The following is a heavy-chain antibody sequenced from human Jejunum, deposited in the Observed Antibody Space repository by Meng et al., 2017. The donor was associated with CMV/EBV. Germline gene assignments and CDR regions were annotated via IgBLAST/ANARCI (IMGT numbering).Heavy chain of an antibody. CDR1: RGSLSFYY. Sequence: QVQLPGSGAGLLKPSETLSLTCTVSRGSLSFYYWSWIRKPAGKGLEWIGRIFTTGSTNYHPSLKSRVTMSVDTSKNQISLRLTSVTAADTAIYYCVRETDMTVGPHFDYWGQGALVTVSS. D-gene: IGHD3-22*01. V-gene: IGHV4-4*07. J-gene: IGHJ4*02. CDR3: VRETDMTVGPHFDY. CDR2: IFTTGST.